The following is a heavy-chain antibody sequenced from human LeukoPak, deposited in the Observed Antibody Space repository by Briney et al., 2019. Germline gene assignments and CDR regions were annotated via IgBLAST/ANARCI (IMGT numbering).Heavy chain of an antibody. CDR2: IRYAGGET. J-gene: IGHJ5*02. D-gene: IGHD3-9*01. V-gene: IGHV3-30*02. CDR3: ASDGVRYFDWFHKNNWFDP. Sequence: PGGSLRLSCAASGFTFDSYGFHWVRQAPGKGLEWVAFIRYAGGETFYADSVKGRFTISRDNSKNTLYLQMNSLRAEDTAVYYCASDGVRYFDWFHKNNWFDPWGQGTLVTVSS. CDR1: GFTFDSYG.